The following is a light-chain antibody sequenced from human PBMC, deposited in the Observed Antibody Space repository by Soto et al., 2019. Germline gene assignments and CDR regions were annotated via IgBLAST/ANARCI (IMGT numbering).Light chain of an antibody. V-gene: IGLV1-51*01. J-gene: IGLJ2*01. CDR3: ATWDGSLPGEV. Sequence: QSVLTQSPSVSAAPGQKVTISCSGSSSNIGNNYVSWYQQVPGTAPKLLIYDINKRPSGIPDRFSGSKSGTSGTLDITGLQTGDEADYYCATWDGSLPGEVFGGGTKLTVL. CDR2: DIN. CDR1: SSNIGNNY.